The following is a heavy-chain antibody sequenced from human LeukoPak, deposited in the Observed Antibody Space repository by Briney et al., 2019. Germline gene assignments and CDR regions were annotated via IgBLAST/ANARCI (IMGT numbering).Heavy chain of an antibody. CDR2: ISGSGGST. Sequence: PGGSLRLSCAASGXTFSRYDMNWVRQAPGKGLEWVSAISGSGGSTYYADSVKGRFTISRDNSKNTLYLQMNSLRAEDTAVYYCAKDRGGVIVVAAAYWGQGTLVTVSS. D-gene: IGHD3-22*01. CDR3: AKDRGGVIVVAAAY. J-gene: IGHJ4*02. CDR1: GXTFSRYD. V-gene: IGHV3-23*01.